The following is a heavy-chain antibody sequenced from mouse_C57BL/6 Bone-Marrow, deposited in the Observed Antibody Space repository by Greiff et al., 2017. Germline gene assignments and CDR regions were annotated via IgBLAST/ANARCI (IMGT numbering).Heavy chain of an antibody. V-gene: IGHV5-12*01. D-gene: IGHD2-3*01. CDR3: ARHGDDGYYDWFAY. CDR1: GFTFSDYY. CDR2: ISNGGGST. Sequence: EVQGVESGGGLVQPGGSLKLSCAASGFTFSDYYMYWVRQTPETRLEWVAYISNGGGSTYYPDTVKGRFTISRDNAKNTLYLQMSRLKSEDTAMYYCARHGDDGYYDWFAYWGQGTLVTVSA. J-gene: IGHJ3*01.